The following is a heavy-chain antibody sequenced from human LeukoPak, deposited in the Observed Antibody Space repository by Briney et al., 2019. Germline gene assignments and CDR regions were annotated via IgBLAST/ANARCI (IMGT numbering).Heavy chain of an antibody. CDR1: GGSISSSSYY. V-gene: IGHV4-39*01. Sequence: PSETLSLTCTVSGGSISSSSYYWGWIRQPPGKGLEWIGSIDYSENTYSNPSLWGRVTISVDTSKNHCSLRLSSVTAADTAVYYCARHVRHTAYDYWGQGTLVTVSS. CDR3: ARHVRHTAYDY. CDR2: IDYSENT. D-gene: IGHD5-18*01. J-gene: IGHJ4*02.